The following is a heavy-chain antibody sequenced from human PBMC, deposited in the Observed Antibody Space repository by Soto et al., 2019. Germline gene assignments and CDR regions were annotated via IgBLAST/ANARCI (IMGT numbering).Heavy chain of an antibody. J-gene: IGHJ6*02. V-gene: IGHV3-15*01. CDR3: TTDLQSLWFGELLDYYYGKDV. Sequence: EVQLVESGGGLVKPGGSLRLSCAASAFTFSNAWMSWVRQAPGKGLEWVGRIKSKTDGGTTDYAAPVKGRFTISRDDSENTLYLQMNSLKTEDTAVYYCTTDLQSLWFGELLDYYYGKDVWGQGTTVTVSS. CDR2: IKSKTDGGTT. D-gene: IGHD3-10*01. CDR1: AFTFSNAW.